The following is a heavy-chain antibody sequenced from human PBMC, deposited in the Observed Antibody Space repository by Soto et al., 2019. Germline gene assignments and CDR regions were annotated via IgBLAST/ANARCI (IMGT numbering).Heavy chain of an antibody. CDR3: ARGREGVTDWYFDL. CDR2: IYYSGST. V-gene: IGHV4-59*01. CDR1: GGSISSYY. J-gene: IGHJ2*01. D-gene: IGHD3-10*01. Sequence: QVQLQESGPGLVKPSETLSLTCTVSGGSISSYYWSWIRQPPGKGLEWIGYIYYSGSTNYNPSLKSRVTISVDTSKNQIPLKLSSVTAADTAVYYCARGREGVTDWYFDLWGRGTLVTVSS.